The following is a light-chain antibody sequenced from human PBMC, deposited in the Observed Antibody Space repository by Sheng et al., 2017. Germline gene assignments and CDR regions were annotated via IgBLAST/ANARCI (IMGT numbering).Light chain of an antibody. J-gene: IGKJ2*01. Sequence: DIVMTQSPDSLAVSLGERATINCKSSQSVLYSSNNKNYLAWYQQKPGQPPKLLIYWASTRESGVPDRFSGSGSGTDFTLTISSLQAEDVAVYYCQQYYTTPTFGRGPNWRS. CDR1: QSVLYSSNNKNY. CDR3: QQYYTTPT. CDR2: WAS. V-gene: IGKV4-1*01.